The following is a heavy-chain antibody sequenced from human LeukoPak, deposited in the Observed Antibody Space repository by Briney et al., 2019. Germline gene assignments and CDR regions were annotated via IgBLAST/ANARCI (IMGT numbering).Heavy chain of an antibody. J-gene: IGHJ3*02. D-gene: IGHD2-15*01. CDR3: AKAIYCSGGSCYSVPFDI. CDR1: GFTFSSYS. V-gene: IGHV3-23*01. CDR2: ISGSGGST. Sequence: PGGSLRLSCAASGFTFSSYSMNWVRQAPGKGLEWVSAISGSGGSTYYADSVKGRFTISRDNSKNTLYLQMNSLRAEDTAVYYCAKAIYCSGGSCYSVPFDIWGQGTMVTVSS.